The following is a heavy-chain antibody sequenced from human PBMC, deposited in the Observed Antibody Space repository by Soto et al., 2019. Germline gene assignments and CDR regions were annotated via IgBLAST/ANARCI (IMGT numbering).Heavy chain of an antibody. CDR2: VSGSGGTT. V-gene: IGHV3-23*01. Sequence: PGGSLRLSCAASGFTVSSSDMSWVRQAPGKGLEWVSAVSGSGGTTYFADSAEGRFTISRDNSKNKVYLQMNSLRVEDTAVYYCAKALSGGGYYYYYGMDVWGQGTTVTVSS. D-gene: IGHD2-15*01. J-gene: IGHJ6*02. CDR1: GFTVSSSD. CDR3: AKALSGGGYYYYYGMDV.